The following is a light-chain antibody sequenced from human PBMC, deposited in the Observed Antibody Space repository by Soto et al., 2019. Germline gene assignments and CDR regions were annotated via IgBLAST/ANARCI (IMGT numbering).Light chain of an antibody. CDR3: QQSGSSPIT. CDR2: GIS. Sequence: EIVLTQSPGTLSLSLGESATLSCRASQSVTSSDLAWYQRKPGQAPRLLIYGISTRATGIPDKFSGSGSGTYYALTVSRLEPEDFAMYYCQQSGSSPITFGQGTRLEIK. CDR1: QSVTSSD. V-gene: IGKV3-20*01. J-gene: IGKJ5*01.